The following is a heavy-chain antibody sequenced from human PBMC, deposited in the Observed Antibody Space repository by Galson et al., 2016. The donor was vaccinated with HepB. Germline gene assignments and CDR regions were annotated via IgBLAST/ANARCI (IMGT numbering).Heavy chain of an antibody. CDR1: GFTFSIQA. CDR3: ARRAGWDLHYFDY. Sequence: SLRLSCAASGFTFSIQAMSWVRQAPGKGLEWVSLIGGTSGHTYYADSVKGRFTISRDNSKNTLYLQMNSLRAEDTAVYYCARRAGWDLHYFDYWGRGTLVTVSS. CDR2: IGGTSGHT. V-gene: IGHV3-23*01. D-gene: IGHD1-26*01. J-gene: IGHJ4*02.